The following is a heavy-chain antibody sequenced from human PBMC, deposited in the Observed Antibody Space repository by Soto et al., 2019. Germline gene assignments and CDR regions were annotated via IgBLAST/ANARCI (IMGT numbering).Heavy chain of an antibody. CDR2: INAGNGNT. CDR1: GYTFTSYA. Sequence: ASVKVSCKASGYTFTSYAMHWVRQAPGQRLEWMGWINAGNGNTNYAQKLQGRVTMTTDTSTSTAYMELRSLRSDDTAVYYCARAVLPESYYDIRFDPWGQGTLVTVSS. V-gene: IGHV1-3*01. D-gene: IGHD3-22*01. J-gene: IGHJ5*02. CDR3: ARAVLPESYYDIRFDP.